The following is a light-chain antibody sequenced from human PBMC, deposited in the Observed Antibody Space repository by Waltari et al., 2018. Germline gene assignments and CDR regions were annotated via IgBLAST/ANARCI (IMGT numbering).Light chain of an antibody. CDR1: SSNIGSNF. CDR2: DNN. Sequence: QSVLTQPPSVSATPGQKVTISCFGSSSNIGSNFVSWYQQFPGTAPRLLIYDNNKRPSGIPDRFSGSKSGTSATLDIAGLQAEDEADYYCASYAGSDNLVFGGGTRLTVL. CDR3: ASYAGSDNLV. J-gene: IGLJ2*01. V-gene: IGLV1-51*01.